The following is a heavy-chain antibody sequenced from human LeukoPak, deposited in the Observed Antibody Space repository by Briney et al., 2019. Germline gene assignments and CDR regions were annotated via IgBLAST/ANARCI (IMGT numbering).Heavy chain of an antibody. J-gene: IGHJ4*02. V-gene: IGHV1-2*06. CDR3: AGRLGYCSSTSCYTKQEIDY. Sequence: ASVKVSCKASGYSFTGYWHWVRQAPGQGLEWMGRINPNSGGTDYAQTFRGRVTMTRDTSVSTAYMELSSLRSEDTAVYYCAGRLGYCSSTSCYTKQEIDYWGQGTLVTVSS. D-gene: IGHD2-2*02. CDR2: INPNSGGT. CDR1: GYSFTGYW.